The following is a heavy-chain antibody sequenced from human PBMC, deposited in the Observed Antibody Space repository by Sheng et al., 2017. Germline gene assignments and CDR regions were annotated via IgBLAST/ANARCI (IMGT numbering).Heavy chain of an antibody. D-gene: IGHD2-15*01. CDR2: IYHSGST. CDR3: ARDNGGGSDAFDY. CDR1: GYFISSGYY. J-gene: IGHJ3*02. Sequence: QVQLQESGPGLVKPSETLSLTCAVSGYFISSGYYWGWIRQPPGKGLEWIGTIYHSGSTYYNPSLKSRVTISVDTSKNQFSLNLSSVTAADTAVYYCARDNGGGSDAFDYLGPRDTGHRLF. V-gene: IGHV4-38-2*02.